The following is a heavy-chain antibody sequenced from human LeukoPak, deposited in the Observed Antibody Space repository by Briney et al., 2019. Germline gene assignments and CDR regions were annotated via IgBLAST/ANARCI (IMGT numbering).Heavy chain of an antibody. J-gene: IGHJ4*02. D-gene: IGHD4-23*01. V-gene: IGHV1-8*01. CDR2: MNPNSGKT. CDR1: GYTFTSYD. CDR3: ARGRWFDY. Sequence: ASVKVSCKASGYTFTSYDVNWVRQATGQGLEWMGSMNPNSGKTGYAQKFQGRATMTRDTSISTAYMELSSLRSEDTAVYYCARGRWFDYWGQGTLLTVSS.